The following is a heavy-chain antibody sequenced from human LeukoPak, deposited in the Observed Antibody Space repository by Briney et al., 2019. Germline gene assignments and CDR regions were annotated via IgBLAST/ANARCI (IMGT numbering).Heavy chain of an antibody. CDR1: GYTFTSYA. CDR3: ARELMGSSCYQD. J-gene: IGHJ4*02. Sequence: ASVTVSFKASGYTFTSYAMHWVRQAPGERREWMGWINAGNGNTKYSQKFQGRVTITRDTSASTAYMELSSLRSEDTAVYYCARELMGSSCYQDWGQGTLVTVSS. V-gene: IGHV1-3*01. D-gene: IGHD6-13*01. CDR2: INAGNGNT.